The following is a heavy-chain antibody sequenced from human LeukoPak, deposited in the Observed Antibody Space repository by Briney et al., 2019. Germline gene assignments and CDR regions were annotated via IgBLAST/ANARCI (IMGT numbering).Heavy chain of an antibody. Sequence: SETLSLTCAVSGYSISSGYYWGWIRQPPGKGLEWIGSIYYSGSTYYNPSLKSRVTISVDTSKNQFSLKLSSVTAADTAVYYCARLYYYGSGSYTAFDPWGQGTLVTVSS. D-gene: IGHD3-10*01. CDR3: ARLYYYGSGSYTAFDP. CDR1: GYSISSGYY. CDR2: IYYSGST. V-gene: IGHV4-38-2*01. J-gene: IGHJ5*02.